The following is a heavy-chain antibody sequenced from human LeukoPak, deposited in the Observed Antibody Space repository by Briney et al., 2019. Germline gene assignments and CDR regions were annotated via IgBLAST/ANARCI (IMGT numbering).Heavy chain of an antibody. V-gene: IGHV4-4*07. J-gene: IGHJ4*02. D-gene: IGHD1-26*01. CDR3: ARENSGSYREFDY. CDR1: GGSISSYY. CDR2: IYTSGST. Sequence: SETLSLTCTVSGGSISSYYWSWIRQPAGKGLGWIGRIYTSGSTNYNASLKSRVSMSVDTSKNQFSLKLSSVTAADTAVFYCARENSGSYREFDYWGQRTLVTLSS.